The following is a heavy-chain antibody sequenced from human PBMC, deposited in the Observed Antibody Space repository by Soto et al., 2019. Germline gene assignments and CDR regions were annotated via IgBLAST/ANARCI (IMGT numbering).Heavy chain of an antibody. V-gene: IGHV4-59*01. CDR3: ARTLGYCSSTSCYGYYGMDV. J-gene: IGHJ6*02. CDR2: IYYSGST. D-gene: IGHD2-2*01. CDR1: GGASIRSD. Sequence: ASETLSHTCTDSGGASIRSDWSWCRQHPGKGLEWIGYIYYSGSTNYNPSLKSRVTISVDTSKNQFSLKLSSVTAADTAVYYCARTLGYCSSTSCYGYYGMDVWGQGTTVT.